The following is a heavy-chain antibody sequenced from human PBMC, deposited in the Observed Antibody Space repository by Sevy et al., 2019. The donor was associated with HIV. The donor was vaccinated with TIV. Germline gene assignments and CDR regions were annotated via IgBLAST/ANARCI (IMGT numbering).Heavy chain of an antibody. V-gene: IGHV4-59*01. CDR2: IYYSGST. Sequence: SETLSLTCTVSGGSISSYYWSWIRQPPGKGLEWIGYIYYSGSTNYNPSLKSRVTISVDTSKNQFSLKLGSVTAADTAVYYCARTTVTTTPIFDYWGQGTLVTVSS. CDR3: ARTTVTTTPIFDY. D-gene: IGHD4-17*01. CDR1: GGSISSYY. J-gene: IGHJ4*02.